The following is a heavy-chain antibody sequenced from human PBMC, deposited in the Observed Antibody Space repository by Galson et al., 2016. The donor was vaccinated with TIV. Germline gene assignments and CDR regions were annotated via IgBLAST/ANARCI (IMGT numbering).Heavy chain of an antibody. V-gene: IGHV1-2*06. D-gene: IGHD5-24*01. CDR1: GYMFTGYH. Sequence: SVKVSCKASGYMFTGYHLHWVRQAPGQGPEWMGRINPNSGDTDFAQKFQGRVTMTRDTSISTAYIELRRLTFADTAVYFCARGVDGFRYWGQEPWSPSPQ. CDR2: INPNSGDT. J-gene: IGHJ4*01. CDR3: ARGVDGFRY.